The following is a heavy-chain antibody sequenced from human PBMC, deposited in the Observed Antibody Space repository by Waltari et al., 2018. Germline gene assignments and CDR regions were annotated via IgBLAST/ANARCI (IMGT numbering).Heavy chain of an antibody. D-gene: IGHD4-17*01. V-gene: IGHV3-74*01. CDR1: GFSSSMYW. Sequence: EVQLVESGGGLVQRGGSLRLSCVASGFSSSMYWVDWLRQAPGKGLVWVSRSNSDGSSTSYADSVKGRFTISKDNAKNTVYLQMNSLRAEDTAIYYCARGARRTTVTTGWWYFDLWGRGTLVTVSS. J-gene: IGHJ2*01. CDR2: SNSDGSST. CDR3: ARGARRTTVTTGWWYFDL.